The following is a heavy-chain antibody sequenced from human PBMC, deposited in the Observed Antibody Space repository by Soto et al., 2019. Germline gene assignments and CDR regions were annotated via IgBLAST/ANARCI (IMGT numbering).Heavy chain of an antibody. V-gene: IGHV4-39*01. Sequence: QMQLQESGPGLVKPSETLSLTCAVSGASISRTGFHWGWIRQPPGQGLEMIGSIYEGATTFYNSSLKSRVIISADTSKTHFSLMLRSVTAADTAVYYCARRGSGHSFNYWGQGTLVTVSS. CDR2: IYEGATT. CDR3: ARRGSGHSFNY. CDR1: GASISRTGFH. D-gene: IGHD3-10*01. J-gene: IGHJ4*02.